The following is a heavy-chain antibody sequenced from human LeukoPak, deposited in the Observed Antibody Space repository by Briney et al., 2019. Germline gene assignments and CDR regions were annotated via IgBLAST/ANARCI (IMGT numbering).Heavy chain of an antibody. Sequence: GESLKISCKTSGYSFTSYRIGWVRQMPGKGLEWMGIIYPSDSDTRYSPSFQGQVTISADRSITTAHLQWSSLKASDTAIYYCARRLKISQGGTTDYWGRGTLVTVSS. CDR3: ARRLKISQGGTTDY. D-gene: IGHD1-1*01. CDR2: IYPSDSDT. J-gene: IGHJ4*02. CDR1: GYSFTSYR. V-gene: IGHV5-51*01.